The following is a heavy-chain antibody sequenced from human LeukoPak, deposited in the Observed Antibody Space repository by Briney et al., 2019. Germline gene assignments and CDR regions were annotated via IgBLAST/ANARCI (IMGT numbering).Heavy chain of an antibody. CDR3: ARNPTGDSVY. CDR1: GFTFSSYE. D-gene: IGHD4-17*01. J-gene: IGHJ4*02. Sequence: GGSLRLSCAASGFTFSSYEMNWVRQAPGKGLEWVSYISSGGSTMNYADSVKGRFTISRDNAKKSLYLQMNSLRPEDTAVYYCARNPTGDSVYWGQGTLVTVSS. V-gene: IGHV3-48*03. CDR2: ISSGGSTM.